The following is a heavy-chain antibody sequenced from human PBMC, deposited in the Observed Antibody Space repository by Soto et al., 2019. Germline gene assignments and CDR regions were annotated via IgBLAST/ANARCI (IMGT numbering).Heavy chain of an antibody. Sequence: GGSLRLSCAASGFTFSNYAMSWVRQAPGKGLQWVSSISSGSTYTYHADSMKGRFTISRDNAKNSLYLQMNSLRAEDTAVYYCARHQEYSSGLRFDYWGQGTLVTVSS. D-gene: IGHD6-19*01. CDR2: ISSGSTYT. CDR3: ARHQEYSSGLRFDY. CDR1: GFTFSNYA. V-gene: IGHV3-21*01. J-gene: IGHJ4*02.